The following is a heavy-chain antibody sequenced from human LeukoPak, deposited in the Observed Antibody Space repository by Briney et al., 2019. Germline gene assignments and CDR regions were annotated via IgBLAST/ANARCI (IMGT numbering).Heavy chain of an antibody. V-gene: IGHV3-30*18. CDR1: GFTFSSYG. D-gene: IGHD4-17*01. J-gene: IGHJ3*02. Sequence: GGSLRLSCAASGFTFSSYGMHWVRQAPGKGLEWVAVISYDGSNKYYADSVKGRFTISRDNSKNTLYLQMNSLRAEDTAVYYCAKGLDYGDYAFAFDIWGQGTMVTVSS. CDR3: AKGLDYGDYAFAFDI. CDR2: ISYDGSNK.